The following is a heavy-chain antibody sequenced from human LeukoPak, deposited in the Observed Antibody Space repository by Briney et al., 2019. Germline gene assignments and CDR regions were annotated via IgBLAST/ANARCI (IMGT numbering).Heavy chain of an antibody. V-gene: IGHV5-51*01. CDR2: IYPGDSDT. CDR3: ATTYYYDSSGLAPFDY. Sequence: GESLKISCKGSGYRFTGYWIGWVRQMPGKGLEWMGIIYPGDSDTRYSPSFQGQVTISADKSISTAYLQWSSLKASDTAMYYCATTYYYDSSGLAPFDYWGQGTLVTVSS. D-gene: IGHD3-22*01. J-gene: IGHJ4*02. CDR1: GYRFTGYW.